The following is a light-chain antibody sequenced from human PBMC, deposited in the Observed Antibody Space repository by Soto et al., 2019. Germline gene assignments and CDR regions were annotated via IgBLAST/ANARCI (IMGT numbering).Light chain of an antibody. CDR1: SSDVGGYNY. CDR2: DVS. CDR3: CSFAGNYIYV. V-gene: IGLV2-11*01. Sequence: QSALTQPRSVSGSPGQSATISCTGTSSDVGGYNYVSWYLQHPGKAPKVMIYDVSKRPSGVPDRFSGSKSGNTASLTISGLQSEDEADYYCCSFAGNYIYVFGTGTKLTVL. J-gene: IGLJ1*01.